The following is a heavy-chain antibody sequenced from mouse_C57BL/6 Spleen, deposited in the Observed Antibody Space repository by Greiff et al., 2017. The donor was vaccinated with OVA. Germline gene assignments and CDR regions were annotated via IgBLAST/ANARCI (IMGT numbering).Heavy chain of an antibody. V-gene: IGHV1-4*01. CDR2: INPSSGYT. CDR3: ASTVVATRDWFAY. Sequence: VQLQESGAELARPGASVKMSCKASGYTFTSYTMHWVKQRPGQGLEWIGYINPSSGYTKYNQKFKDKATLTADKSSSTAYMQLSSLTSEDSAVYYCASTVVATRDWFAYWGQGTLVTVSA. CDR1: GYTFTSYT. D-gene: IGHD1-1*01. J-gene: IGHJ3*01.